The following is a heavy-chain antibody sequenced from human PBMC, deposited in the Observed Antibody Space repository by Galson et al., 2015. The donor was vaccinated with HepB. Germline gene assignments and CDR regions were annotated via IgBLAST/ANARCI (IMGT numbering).Heavy chain of an antibody. CDR1: RFSFSSYW. CDR3: AKAFPGDGYNSVF. D-gene: IGHD5-24*01. CDR2: INPESTTR. V-gene: IGHV3-74*01. Sequence: SLRLSCAASRFSFSSYWMHWVRQAPGKGLVWVSRINPESTTRTYADSVKGRFTISRDLSKNTLYLQMNSLRTEDTAVYYCAKAFPGDGYNSVFWGLGTLVTVFS. J-gene: IGHJ4*02.